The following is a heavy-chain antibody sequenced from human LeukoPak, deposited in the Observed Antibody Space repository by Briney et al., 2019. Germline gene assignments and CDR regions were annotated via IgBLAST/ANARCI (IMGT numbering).Heavy chain of an antibody. CDR2: ISDSGSIT. Sequence: GGSLRLSCAASGFAFSSQAMGWVRQAPGKGLEWESVISDSGSITYYADSVKGRFTISRDNSKNTLFLQMNSLRAEDTAVYYCAKDARRTSGWYFFDYWGQGTLVTVSS. D-gene: IGHD6-19*01. CDR1: GFAFSSQA. V-gene: IGHV3-23*01. J-gene: IGHJ4*02. CDR3: AKDARRTSGWYFFDY.